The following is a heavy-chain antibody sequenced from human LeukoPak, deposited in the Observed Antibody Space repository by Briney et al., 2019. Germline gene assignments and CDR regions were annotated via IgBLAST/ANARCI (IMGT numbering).Heavy chain of an antibody. CDR2: IKPDGSDK. J-gene: IGHJ4*02. CDR1: GFTFSSSW. D-gene: IGHD3-22*01. Sequence: GGSLRLSCAASGFTFSSSWMTWVRQAPGKGLEWVAIIKPDGSDKYYVDSVKGRFTISRDNSKNTLYLQMNSLRAEDTAVYYCAKEARSSSGYYLRSELDYWGQGTLVTVSS. CDR3: AKEARSSSGYYLRSELDY. V-gene: IGHV3-7*03.